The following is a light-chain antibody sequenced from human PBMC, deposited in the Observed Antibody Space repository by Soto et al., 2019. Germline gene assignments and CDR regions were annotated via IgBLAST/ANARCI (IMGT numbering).Light chain of an antibody. CDR3: RQSYSSPPT. J-gene: IGKJ1*01. V-gene: IGKV1-39*01. CDR1: KRIKTS. Sequence: DIQMTQSPSSLSASVGARVTIPCRATKRIKTSLNWYQHKPGKAPKLLIYAASSLQSGVPSRFSGSGSGTDFTLTISSLQPDDFATYYCRQSYSSPPTFGLGTKVDI. CDR2: AAS.